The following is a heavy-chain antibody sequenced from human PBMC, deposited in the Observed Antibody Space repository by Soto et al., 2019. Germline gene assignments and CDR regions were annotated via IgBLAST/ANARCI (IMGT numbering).Heavy chain of an antibody. V-gene: IGHV4-34*01. J-gene: IGHJ4*02. CDR3: ARGDDLTGYQY. D-gene: IGHD3-9*01. Sequence: SETLSLTCAVYGGSFSGYYWSWIRQPPGKGLEWIGEVSHSGSTKYNPSLKTRVTISVDTSKNQFSLKLSSVTAADTAVYYCARGDDLTGYQYWGQGALVTVSS. CDR1: GGSFSGYY. CDR2: VSHSGST.